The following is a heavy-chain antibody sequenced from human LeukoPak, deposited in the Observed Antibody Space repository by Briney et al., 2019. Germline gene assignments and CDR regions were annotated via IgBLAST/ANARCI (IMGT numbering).Heavy chain of an antibody. V-gene: IGHV3-48*01. CDR1: GFNFSSYS. CDR3: ARVPYSSAWDS. D-gene: IGHD6-19*01. J-gene: IGHJ4*02. Sequence: GGSLRLSCVASGFNFSSYSMTWVRQAPGKGLDWVSYIHSATNTIYYADSVKGRFTISRDNAKNSLYLQMNSLRVDDTAVYYCARVPYSSAWDSWGQGNLVTVSS. CDR2: IHSATNTI.